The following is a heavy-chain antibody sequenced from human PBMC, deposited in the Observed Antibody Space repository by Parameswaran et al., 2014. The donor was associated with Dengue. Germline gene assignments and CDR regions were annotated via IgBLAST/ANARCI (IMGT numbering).Heavy chain of an antibody. CDR3: TRNLGGYPKYYFDY. CDR2: IRSKAYGGTT. V-gene: IGHV3-49*02. J-gene: IGHJ4*02. Sequence: RWIRQPPGKGLEWVGFIRSKAYGGTTEYAASVKGRFTISRDDSKSIAYLQMNSLKTEDTAVYYCTRNLGGYPKYYFDYWGQGTLVTVSS. D-gene: IGHD5-12*01.